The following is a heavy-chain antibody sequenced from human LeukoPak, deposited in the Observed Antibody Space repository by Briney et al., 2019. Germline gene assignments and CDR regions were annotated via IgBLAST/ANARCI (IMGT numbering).Heavy chain of an antibody. CDR1: GFTFNSYS. V-gene: IGHV3-48*01. CDR2: IIDSSDTI. J-gene: IGHJ5*02. Sequence: GGSLRLSCAASGFTFNSYSMNWVRQAPGKGLEWISYIIDSSDTIYYADSVKGRFTISRDNAKNSLYLQMNSLRAEDTAVYYCAKVLVGATGWFDPWGQGTLVTVSS. CDR3: AKVLVGATGWFDP. D-gene: IGHD1-26*01.